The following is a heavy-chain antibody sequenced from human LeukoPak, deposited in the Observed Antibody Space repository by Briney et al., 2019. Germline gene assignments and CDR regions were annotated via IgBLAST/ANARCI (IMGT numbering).Heavy chain of an antibody. CDR2: ISSSSIYT. J-gene: IGHJ6*02. Sequence: GETLKLSCAASGFTFSDYHMNWIRQAPGKGLEWVSYISSSSIYTNHADSVKGRFTISRDNSKSTRYLQMNSLRAEDTALYYCGKDLHFYVAMDVWGQGTTVTVS. CDR1: GFTFSDYH. V-gene: IGHV3-11*05. CDR3: GKDLHFYVAMDV. D-gene: IGHD2/OR15-2a*01.